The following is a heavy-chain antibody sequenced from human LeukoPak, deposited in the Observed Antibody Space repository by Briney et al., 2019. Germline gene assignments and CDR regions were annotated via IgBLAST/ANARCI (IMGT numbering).Heavy chain of an antibody. CDR3: ARRSSSWKNWFDP. Sequence: SDTLSLTCTVSGGSIDSNSWTWIRQPPGKGLEWIGYIYYSGTTNYNPSLKSRVTMSVDMSKNQFSLKLSSVTAADTAVYYCARRSSSWKNWFDPWGQGTLVTVSS. V-gene: IGHV4-59*07. J-gene: IGHJ5*02. D-gene: IGHD6-13*01. CDR1: GGSIDSNS. CDR2: IYYSGTT.